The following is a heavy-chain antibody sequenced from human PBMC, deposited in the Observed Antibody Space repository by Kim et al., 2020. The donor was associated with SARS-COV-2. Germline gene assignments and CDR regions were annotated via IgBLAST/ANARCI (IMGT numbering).Heavy chain of an antibody. CDR1: GGSISSSSYF. D-gene: IGHD3-22*01. CDR3: ARHSYYYDSSGSYY. V-gene: IGHV4-39*01. Sequence: SETLSLTCTVSGGSISSSSYFWGWIRQPPGKGLEWSGSIHYSGTTYYNPALQSRVTISVDTSKNQFSLKLSSVTAADTAIYYCARHSYYYDSSGSYY. J-gene: IGHJ6*01. CDR2: IHYSGTT.